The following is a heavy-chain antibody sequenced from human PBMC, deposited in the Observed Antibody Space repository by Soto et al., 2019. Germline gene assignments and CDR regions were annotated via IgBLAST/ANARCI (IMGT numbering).Heavy chain of an antibody. CDR3: ARDPPTGTTLEWADS. J-gene: IGHJ4*02. D-gene: IGHD1-7*01. CDR1: GFSFSSDS. V-gene: IGHV3-21*01. Sequence: EVQLVESGGGLVKPGGSLRLSCAASGFSFSSDSMGWVRQAPGRGLEGVPSISSSGSFKNYADSVKGRFTISRDNAKNSLYLLLSGLKEEDTAVYYCARDPPTGTTLEWADSWGQGTLVTVSS. CDR2: ISSSGSFK.